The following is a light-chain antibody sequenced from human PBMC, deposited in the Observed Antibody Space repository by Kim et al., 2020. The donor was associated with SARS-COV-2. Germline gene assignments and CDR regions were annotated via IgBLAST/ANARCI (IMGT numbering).Light chain of an antibody. V-gene: IGLV3-1*01. CDR1: KLGGKY. CDR3: QAWDNNIVV. CDR2: QDK. Sequence: SVSTGQTAIITCAGDKLGGKYVYWYHQKPGQSPVLVMYQDKKRPSGIPERFSGSSSGNTATLTISGTQAMDEADYYCQAWDNNIVVFGEGTQLTVL. J-gene: IGLJ3*02.